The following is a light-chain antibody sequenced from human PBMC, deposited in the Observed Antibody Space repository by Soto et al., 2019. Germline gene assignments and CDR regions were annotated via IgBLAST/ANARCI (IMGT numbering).Light chain of an antibody. V-gene: IGLV2-23*02. CDR1: SSDVGSYNL. CDR3: CSYAGSSTLV. J-gene: IGLJ3*02. CDR2: EVS. Sequence: QSALTQPASVSGSPGQSITISCTGTSSDVGSYNLVSWYQQHPGKAPKLMIYEVSKRPSGFSNRFSGSKSGNTASLTISGLQAEDEADYYCCSYAGSSTLVFGGGTKLNVL.